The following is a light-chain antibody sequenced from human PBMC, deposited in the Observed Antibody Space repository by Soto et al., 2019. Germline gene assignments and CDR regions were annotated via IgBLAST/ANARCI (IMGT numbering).Light chain of an antibody. Sequence: EIVLAQSPATLSFSPGERATLSCRASQSVSSYLAWYQQKPGQAPRLLIYDASNRATGIPARFSGSGSGTDFTLTISSLEPEDFAVYYCQQRSNWLTFGQGTKVDIK. J-gene: IGKJ2*01. CDR3: QQRSNWLT. CDR2: DAS. CDR1: QSVSSY. V-gene: IGKV3-11*01.